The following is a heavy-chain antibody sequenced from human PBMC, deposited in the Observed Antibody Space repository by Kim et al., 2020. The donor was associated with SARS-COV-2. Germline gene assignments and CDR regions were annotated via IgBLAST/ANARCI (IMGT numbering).Heavy chain of an antibody. V-gene: IGHV3-23*01. CDR2: VNSIGAT. Sequence: GGSLRLSCAASGFNIRNYAMSWVRQAPGKGLEWVSVVNSIGATFYADSARGRFTISRDTSQNTLYLQMNSLRGEDTALCFCATLGWGSQGPWPGPWGRGTIVTVSS. CDR3: ATLGWGSQGPWPGP. CDR1: GFNIRNYA. D-gene: IGHD3-16*01. J-gene: IGHJ5*02.